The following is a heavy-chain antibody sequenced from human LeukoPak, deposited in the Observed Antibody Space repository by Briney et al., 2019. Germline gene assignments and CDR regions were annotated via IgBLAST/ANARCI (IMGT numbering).Heavy chain of an antibody. D-gene: IGHD6-13*01. CDR2: INPNSGGT. Sequence: GASVKVSCKASGYTFTVYYMHLVRQAPGQGLEWMGWINPNSGGTNYAQKFQGRVTMTRDTSISTAYMELSRLRSDDTAVYYCAREGWVGVYSSSLYDYWGQGTLVTVSS. J-gene: IGHJ4*02. V-gene: IGHV1-2*02. CDR3: AREGWVGVYSSSLYDY. CDR1: GYTFTVYY.